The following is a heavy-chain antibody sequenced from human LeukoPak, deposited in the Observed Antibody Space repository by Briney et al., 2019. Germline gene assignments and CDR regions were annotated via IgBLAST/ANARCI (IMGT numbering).Heavy chain of an antibody. CDR3: ARPFVYDSRGGSGYFDH. V-gene: IGHV4-39*07. CDR2: IYYSGST. D-gene: IGHD3-22*01. J-gene: IGHJ4*02. CDR1: GGSISSSSYY. Sequence: PSETLSLTCTVSGGSISSSSYYWGWIRQPPGKGLEWLGSIYYSGSTFYNPSLKSRVTISVDTSKNQFSLKLSSVTAADTAVYYCARPFVYDSRGGSGYFDHWGQGALVTVSS.